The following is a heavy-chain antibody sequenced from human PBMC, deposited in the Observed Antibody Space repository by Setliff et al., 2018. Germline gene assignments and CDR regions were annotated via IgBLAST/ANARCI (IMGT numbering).Heavy chain of an antibody. CDR1: GGYIRSFH. Sequence: SETLSLTCTVSGGYIRSFHWSWIRQPPGKGLEWIGYIYYSGTTNYNPSLKSRVTISVDTSKNQFSLKLSSVTAADTAVYYCARGSYYDSSGYSPDFFDYWGQGTLVTVSS. CDR3: ARGSYYDSSGYSPDFFDY. D-gene: IGHD3-22*01. CDR2: IYYSGTT. V-gene: IGHV4-59*08. J-gene: IGHJ4*02.